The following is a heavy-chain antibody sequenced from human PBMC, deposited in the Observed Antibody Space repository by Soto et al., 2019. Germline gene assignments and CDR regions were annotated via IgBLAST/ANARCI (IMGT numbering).Heavy chain of an antibody. J-gene: IGHJ4*02. Sequence: EVQLVETGGGLIQPGGSLRLSCAVSGFTVSSNHMSWVRQAPGKGLEWVSIIDSGGRTYYADSVKGRFTISRDTSKSTLFLQMNSLRVEDSAVYYCAADAKGIPFDYWGQGTLVTVSS. CDR3: AADAKGIPFDY. CDR2: IDSGGRT. CDR1: GFTVSSNH. V-gene: IGHV3-53*02.